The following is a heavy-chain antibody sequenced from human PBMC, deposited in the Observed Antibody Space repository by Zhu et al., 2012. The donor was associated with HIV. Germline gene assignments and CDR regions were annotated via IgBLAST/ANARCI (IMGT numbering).Heavy chain of an antibody. CDR1: GGAFSGYY. CDR3: ARHSRYDIVTGWGHFDF. D-gene: IGHD3-9*01. V-gene: IGHV4-34*01. Sequence: QVQLQRWGAGLLKLSETLSLTCAVYGGAFSGYYWSWIRQSPEKGLEWIGEIDHGGSTDYSPSLKSRVTISVDRSKNQFSLKLTSVSAADTAVYYCARHSRYDIVTGWGHFDFWGQGTLVTVSS. J-gene: IGHJ4*02. CDR2: IDHGGST.